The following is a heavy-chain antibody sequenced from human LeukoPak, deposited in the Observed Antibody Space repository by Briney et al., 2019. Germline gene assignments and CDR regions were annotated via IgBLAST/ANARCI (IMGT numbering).Heavy chain of an antibody. J-gene: IGHJ4*02. Sequence: GGSPRLSCAASGFTFSSYEMNWVRQAPGKGLEWVSYISSSGSTIYYADSVKGRFTISRDNAKNSLYLQMNSLRAEDTAVYYCARDWKGIDYWGQGTLVTVSS. V-gene: IGHV3-48*03. CDR3: ARDWKGIDY. CDR2: ISSSGSTI. CDR1: GFTFSSYE. D-gene: IGHD1-1*01.